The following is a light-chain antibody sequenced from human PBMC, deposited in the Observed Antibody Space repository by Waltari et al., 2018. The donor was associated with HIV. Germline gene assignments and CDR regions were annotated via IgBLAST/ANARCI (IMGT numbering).Light chain of an antibody. CDR1: SYEFDLHNF. CDR3: TTYTAKDSLL. CDR2: GVN. V-gene: IGLV2-14*01. J-gene: IGLJ2*01. Sequence: SALTQPASVSGSPGQSVTISCTGTSYEFDLHNFLSWYQPHPRKPPQLIIFGVNSRPSGISSRFSASKSGDTASLTISGLQSGDEADYYCTTYTAKDSLLIGSGTKLTVL.